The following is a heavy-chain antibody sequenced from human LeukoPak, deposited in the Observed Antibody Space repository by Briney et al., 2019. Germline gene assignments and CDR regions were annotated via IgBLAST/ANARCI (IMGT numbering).Heavy chain of an antibody. CDR1: GFTFSSYE. V-gene: IGHV3-48*03. D-gene: IGHD3-10*01. J-gene: IGHJ5*02. CDR2: INSSGSTI. Sequence: PGGSLRLSCAASGFTFSSYEMNWVRQAPGKGLEWVSYINSSGSTIYYADSVKGRFTISRDNAKNSLYLQMNSLRAEDTAVYYCARDAPVDYYGSGSYMGGNWFDPWGQGTLVTVSS. CDR3: ARDAPVDYYGSGSYMGGNWFDP.